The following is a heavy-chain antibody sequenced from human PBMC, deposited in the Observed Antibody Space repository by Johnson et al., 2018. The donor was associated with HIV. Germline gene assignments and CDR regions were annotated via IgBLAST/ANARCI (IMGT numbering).Heavy chain of an antibody. CDR3: AKGESSSSEPDAFDI. CDR1: GFTFSNAW. D-gene: IGHD6-6*01. J-gene: IGHJ3*02. Sequence: VQLVESGGGLVKPGGSLRLYCAASGFTFSNAWMSWVRQAPGKGLEWVGRIKSKTDGGTTDYAAPVKGRFTISRDDSKNTLYLQMNSLRAEDTAVDYCAKGESSSSEPDAFDIWGQGTMVTVSS. CDR2: IKSKTDGGTT. V-gene: IGHV3-15*01.